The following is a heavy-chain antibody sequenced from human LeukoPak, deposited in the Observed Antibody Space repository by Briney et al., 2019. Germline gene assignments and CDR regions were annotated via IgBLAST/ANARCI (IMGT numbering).Heavy chain of an antibody. CDR3: ARGNVVFGVSTHFDY. D-gene: IGHD3-3*01. CDR1: GYTFTGYY. J-gene: IGHJ4*02. Sequence: GASVKVSCKASGYTFTGYYMHWVRQAPGQGLEWMGRINPNSGGTNYAQKFQGRVTMTRDTSISTAYMELSRLRSDDTALYYCARGNVVFGVSTHFDYWGQGTLVTVSS. V-gene: IGHV1-2*06. CDR2: INPNSGGT.